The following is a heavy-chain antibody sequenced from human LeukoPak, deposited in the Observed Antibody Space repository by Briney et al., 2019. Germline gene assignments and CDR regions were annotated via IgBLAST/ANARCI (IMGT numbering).Heavy chain of an antibody. J-gene: IGHJ5*02. CDR1: GFTVSSNY. V-gene: IGHV3-53*01. CDR3: ARGSNWSGYYRPYNWFDP. CDR2: IYSGGST. Sequence: PGGSLRLSCAASGFTVSSNYMSWVRQAPGKGLEWVSVIYSGGSTYYADSVKGRFTISRDNSKNTLYLQMNSLRAEDTAVYYCARGSNWSGYYRPYNWFDPWGQGTLVTVSS. D-gene: IGHD3-3*01.